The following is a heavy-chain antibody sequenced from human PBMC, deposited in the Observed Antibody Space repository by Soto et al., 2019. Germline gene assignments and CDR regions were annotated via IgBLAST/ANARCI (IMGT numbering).Heavy chain of an antibody. CDR2: IYHSGST. J-gene: IGHJ5*02. CDR3: ARVPAP. V-gene: IGHV4-30-2*01. Sequence: QLQLQESGSGLVKPSQTLSLTCAVSGGSISSGGYSWSWIRQPPGKGLEWIGYIYHSGSTYYNPSLKRRVALSVARSRNQFSLALSSVPAADPAVYFCARVPAPWGQGTLVTVSS. CDR1: GGSISSGGYS.